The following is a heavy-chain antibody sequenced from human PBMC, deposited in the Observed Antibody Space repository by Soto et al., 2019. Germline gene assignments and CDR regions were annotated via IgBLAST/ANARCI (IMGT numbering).Heavy chain of an antibody. CDR1: GYTFTSYD. J-gene: IGHJ6*02. Sequence: QVQLVQSGAEVKKPGASVKVSCKASGYTFTSYDINWVRQATGQGLEWMGWMNPNSGNTGYAQKFQGRVTMTRNTSIRTAYLELSSLRSEDTAVYYCARGRHKYCTNGVCYTPYYYYGMDVWGQGTTVTVSS. CDR3: ARGRHKYCTNGVCYTPYYYYGMDV. CDR2: MNPNSGNT. V-gene: IGHV1-8*01. D-gene: IGHD2-8*01.